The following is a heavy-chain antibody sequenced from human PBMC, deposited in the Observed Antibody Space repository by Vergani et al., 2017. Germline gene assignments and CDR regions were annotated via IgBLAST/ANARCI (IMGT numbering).Heavy chain of an antibody. V-gene: IGHV2-70*04. Sequence: QVTLKESGPALVKPTQTLTLTCTFSGFSLSTRGMRVSWIRQPPGKALEWLARIDWDDDKFYSTSLKTRLTISKDTSKNQVVLTMTNMDPVDTATYYCARGYGSGSYRVCMDVWGQGTTVTVSS. CDR2: IDWDDDK. CDR3: ARGYGSGSYRVCMDV. CDR1: GFSLSTRGMR. J-gene: IGHJ6*02. D-gene: IGHD3-10*01.